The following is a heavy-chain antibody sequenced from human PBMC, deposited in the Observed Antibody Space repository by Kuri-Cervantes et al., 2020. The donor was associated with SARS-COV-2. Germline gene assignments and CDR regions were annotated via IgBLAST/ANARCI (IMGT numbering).Heavy chain of an antibody. D-gene: IGHD3-10*01. CDR2: TYYRSKWYN. J-gene: IGHJ6*02. CDR1: GDSVSSNTAA. V-gene: IGHV6-1*01. Sequence: SCAISGDSVSSNTAAWNWIRQSPSRGLEWLGRTYYRSKWYNDYAVSVKSRITINPDTSKNQFSLHLNSVAPEDTAVHYCARVHPGPEFYYGMDVWGQGTTVTVSS. CDR3: ARVHPGPEFYYGMDV.